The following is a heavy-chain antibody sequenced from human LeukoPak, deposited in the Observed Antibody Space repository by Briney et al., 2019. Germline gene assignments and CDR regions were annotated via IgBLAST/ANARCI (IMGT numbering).Heavy chain of an antibody. D-gene: IGHD1-26*01. J-gene: IGHJ4*02. CDR2: INPNSGGT. V-gene: IGHV1-2*02. CDR1: GYTFTGYY. CDR3: ARVATVHGKDY. Sequence: ASVKVSCKASGYTFTGYYMHWARQAPGQGLEWMGWINPNSGGTNYAQKFQGGVTMTRDTSISTAYMELSRLRSDDTAVYYCARVATVHGKDYWGQGTLVTVSS.